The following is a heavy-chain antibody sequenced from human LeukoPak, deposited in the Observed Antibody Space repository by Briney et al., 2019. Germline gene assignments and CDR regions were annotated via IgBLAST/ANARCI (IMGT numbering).Heavy chain of an antibody. D-gene: IGHD1-26*01. Sequence: GGSLRLSCAASGFTFSSYGMHWVRQAPGKGLEWVAFIRYDGSNKYYADSVKGRFTISRDNSKNTLYPQMNSLRAEDTAVYYCAKDRLVGFDPWGQGTLVTVSS. J-gene: IGHJ5*02. CDR1: GFTFSSYG. CDR3: AKDRLVGFDP. V-gene: IGHV3-30*02. CDR2: IRYDGSNK.